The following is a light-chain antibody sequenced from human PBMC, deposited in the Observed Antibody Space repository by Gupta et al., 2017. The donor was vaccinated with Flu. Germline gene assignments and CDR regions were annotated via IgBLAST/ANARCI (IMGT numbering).Light chain of an antibody. CDR1: SSNIGAGYD. Sequence: QSVLTQSPSVSGAPRQRVTISCTGSSSNIGAGYDVHWYRKLPGAAPKLLIYGNDNRPSGVPDRFSASKSGTSASLAITGLQAEDEADYYCQSYDSSLSGYVFGTGTTVTVL. V-gene: IGLV1-40*01. CDR2: GND. CDR3: QSYDSSLSGYV. J-gene: IGLJ1*01.